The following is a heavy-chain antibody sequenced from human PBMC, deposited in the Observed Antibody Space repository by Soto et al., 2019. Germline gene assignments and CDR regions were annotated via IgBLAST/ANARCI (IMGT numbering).Heavy chain of an antibody. CDR2: ISYDGSNK. Sequence: PGGSLRLSCAASGFTFSSYGMHWVRQAPGKGLEWVAVISYDGSNKYYADSVKGRFTISRDNSKNTLYLQMNSLRAEDTAVYYCAKDRTVAARHFDYWGQGTQVTVSS. D-gene: IGHD6-6*01. V-gene: IGHV3-30*18. CDR3: AKDRTVAARHFDY. J-gene: IGHJ4*02. CDR1: GFTFSSYG.